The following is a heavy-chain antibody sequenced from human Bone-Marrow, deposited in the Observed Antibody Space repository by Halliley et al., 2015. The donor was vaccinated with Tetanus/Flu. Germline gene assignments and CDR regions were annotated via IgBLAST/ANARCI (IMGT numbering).Heavy chain of an antibody. CDR2: ICEDESIS. V-gene: IGHV3-74*01. CDR3: ARFLDWSYLYYYGVDV. Sequence: RICEDESISCYADSVMGRFTISRDNTKNTVSLQMNSLRVEDTAVYYCARFLDWSYLYYYGVDVWGQGATVTVSS. D-gene: IGHD3-3*01. J-gene: IGHJ6*02.